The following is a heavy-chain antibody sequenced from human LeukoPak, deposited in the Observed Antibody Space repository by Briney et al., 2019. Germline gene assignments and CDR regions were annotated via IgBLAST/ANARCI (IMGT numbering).Heavy chain of an antibody. CDR1: GFTASSNY. CDR3: ARLRVDYYYYGMDV. J-gene: IGHJ6*02. Sequence: GGSLRLSCAASGFTASSNYMSWVRQAPGKGLEWVSVIYSGGSTYYADSVKGRFTISRDNSKNTLYLQMNSLRAEDTAVYYCARLRVDYYYYGMDVWGQGTTVTVSS. CDR2: IYSGGST. V-gene: IGHV3-53*01. D-gene: IGHD3-3*01.